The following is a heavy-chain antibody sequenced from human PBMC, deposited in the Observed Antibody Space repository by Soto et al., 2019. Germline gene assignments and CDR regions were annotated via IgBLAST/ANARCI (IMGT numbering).Heavy chain of an antibody. CDR3: TLGHDSSMGPVY. CDR1: GFSLTTSGMT. J-gene: IGHJ4*02. V-gene: IGHV2-5*01. CDR2: AH. D-gene: IGHD2-2*01. Sequence: SGPTLVNPTQTLTLTCTVSGFSLTTSGMTLGWIRQPPGKAPEWLALAHQYSPSLHSRLTFTKDASKNQVVLTMTDVDPADTATYYCTLGHDSSMGPVYWGQGIQVTVSS.